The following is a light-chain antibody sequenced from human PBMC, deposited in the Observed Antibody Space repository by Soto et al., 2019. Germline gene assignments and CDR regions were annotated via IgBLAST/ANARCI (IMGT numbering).Light chain of an antibody. CDR2: EGT. CDR1: SADVGTYKL. J-gene: IGLJ2*01. V-gene: IGLV2-23*03. CDR3: CSYAGSSTFVV. Sequence: QAASVSGSPGQSITISCTGTSADVGTYKLVSWYQHHPGKVPRLMIYEGTKRPSGVSDRLSGSKSGNTASLTISGLQTEDEADYYCCSYAGSSTFVVFGGGTKLTVL.